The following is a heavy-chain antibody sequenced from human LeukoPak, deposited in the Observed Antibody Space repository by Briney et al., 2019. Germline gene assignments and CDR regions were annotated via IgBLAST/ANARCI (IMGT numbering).Heavy chain of an antibody. D-gene: IGHD7-27*01. CDR3: ARAGVTNQLGQTYWYFDL. V-gene: IGHV3-7*01. Sequence: GGSLRLSCTTSGFTLSNYWMTWVRQAPGKGLEWVAKIQKDRSEAYYVDSMEGRFTISRDNAENSLYLQMHSLRAEDTAVYSCARAGVTNQLGQTYWYFDLWGRGTLVTVSS. J-gene: IGHJ2*01. CDR2: IQKDRSEA. CDR1: GFTLSNYW.